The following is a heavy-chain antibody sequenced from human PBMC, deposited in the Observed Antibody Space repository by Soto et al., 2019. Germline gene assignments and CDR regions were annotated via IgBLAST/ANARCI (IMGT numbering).Heavy chain of an antibody. CDR1: GYTFTSYG. CDR2: ISPYSGHT. CDR3: ARDRCTTAKCYTHHLDV. V-gene: IGHV1-18*04. J-gene: IGHJ6*02. Sequence: QGQLVQSGGEVKKPGASVKVSCNASGYTFTSYGISWVRQAPGQGLEWMGWISPYSGHTKDAQKVQGRVTLTTETSTGTAYMELRSLASDDTAVYYCARDRCTTAKCYTHHLDVWGQGTTVIVSS. D-gene: IGHD2-8*01.